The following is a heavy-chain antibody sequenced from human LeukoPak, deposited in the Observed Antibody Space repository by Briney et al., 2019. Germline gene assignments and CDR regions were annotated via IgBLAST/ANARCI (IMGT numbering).Heavy chain of an antibody. CDR3: ARPNRYCSSTSCLVGAFDI. V-gene: IGHV5-51*01. CDR2: IYPGDSDT. D-gene: IGHD2-2*01. J-gene: IGHJ3*02. Sequence: GEPLKISCKGSGYSFTSYWIGWVRQMPGKGLEWMGIIYPGDSDTRYSPSFQGQVTISADKSISTAYLQWSSLKASDTAMHYCARPNRYCSSTSCLVGAFDIWGQGTMVTVSS. CDR1: GYSFTSYW.